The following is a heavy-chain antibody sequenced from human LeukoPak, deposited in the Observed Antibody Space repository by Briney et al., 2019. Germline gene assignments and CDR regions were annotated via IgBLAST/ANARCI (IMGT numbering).Heavy chain of an antibody. CDR2: INHSGST. D-gene: IGHD1-26*01. Sequence: PSETLSLTCAVYGGSFSGYYWSWIRQPPGKGLEWIGEINHSGSTNYNPSLKSRVTMSVDTSKNQFSLKLSSVTAADTAVYYCARDVRVGATTGAFDIWGQGTMVTVSS. V-gene: IGHV4-34*01. J-gene: IGHJ3*02. CDR1: GGSFSGYY. CDR3: ARDVRVGATTGAFDI.